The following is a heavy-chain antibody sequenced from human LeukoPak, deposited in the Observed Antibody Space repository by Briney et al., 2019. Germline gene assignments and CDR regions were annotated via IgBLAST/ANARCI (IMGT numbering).Heavy chain of an antibody. CDR3: AKEGGITMIVVAALDY. V-gene: IGHV3-30*18. D-gene: IGHD3-22*01. Sequence: GGSLRLSCAASGFTFNTYGMHWVRQAPGKGLEWVAVISYDGSNKYYADSVKGRFTISRDNSKNTLYLQMNSLRAEDTAVYYCAKEGGITMIVVAALDYWGQGTLVTVSS. CDR1: GFTFNTYG. CDR2: ISYDGSNK. J-gene: IGHJ4*02.